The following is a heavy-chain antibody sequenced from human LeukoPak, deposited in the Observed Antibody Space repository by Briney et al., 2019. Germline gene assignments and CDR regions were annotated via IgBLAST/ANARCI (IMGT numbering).Heavy chain of an antibody. D-gene: IGHD3-22*01. CDR1: GFTFSNNA. CDR2: TSTSGGSA. CDR3: ARDLAGYYDSSGFDY. Sequence: GGSLRLSCAASGFTFSNNAMSWVRQAPGKGLEWVSATSTSGGSAYYADSVKGRFTISRDNSKSTLYLQMNSLRAEDTAVYYCARDLAGYYDSSGFDYWGQGTLVTVSS. J-gene: IGHJ4*02. V-gene: IGHV3-23*01.